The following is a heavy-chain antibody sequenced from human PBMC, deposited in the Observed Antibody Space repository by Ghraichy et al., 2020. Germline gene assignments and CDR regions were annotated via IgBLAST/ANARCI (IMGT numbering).Heavy chain of an antibody. CDR1: GGSISSSSYY. V-gene: IGHV4-39*01. CDR3: ARRIAVGGEDY. J-gene: IGHJ4*02. Sequence: SETLSLTCTVSGGSISSSSYYWGWIRQPPGKGLEWIGSIYYSGSTYYNPSLKSRVTISVDTSKNQFSLKLSSVTAADTAVYYCARRIAVGGEDYWGQGTLVTVSS. CDR2: IYYSGST. D-gene: IGHD6-19*01.